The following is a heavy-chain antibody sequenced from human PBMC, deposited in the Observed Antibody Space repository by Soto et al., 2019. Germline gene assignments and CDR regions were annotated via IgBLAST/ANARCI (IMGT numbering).Heavy chain of an antibody. D-gene: IGHD2-15*01. CDR2: IVVGSGNT. J-gene: IGHJ3*02. CDR1: GFTFTSSA. V-gene: IGHV1-58*01. CDR3: AASRPDDIVVVVDATTDAFDI. Sequence: QMQLVQSGPEVKKPGTSVKVSCKASGFTFTSSAVQWVRQARGQRLEWIGWIVVGSGNTNYAQKFQERVTITRDMSTSTAYMELSSLRSEDTAVYYCAASRPDDIVVVVDATTDAFDIWGQGTMVTVSS.